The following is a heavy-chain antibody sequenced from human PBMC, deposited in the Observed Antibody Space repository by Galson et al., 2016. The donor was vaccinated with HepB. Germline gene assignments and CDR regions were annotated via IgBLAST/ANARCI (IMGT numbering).Heavy chain of an antibody. CDR2: INGGIGNT. J-gene: IGHJ5*02. V-gene: IGHV1-3*01. D-gene: IGHD2-2*01. Sequence: SVKVSCKASGYTFATYGMHWVRQAPGQRLEWMGWINGGIGNTEYSQKFQGRVSITRDKSASTAYMEVSSLTSEETAVYYCAGDCSSATVWPWVYNYFDAWGQGTPVTVSS. CDR1: GYTFATYG. CDR3: AGDCSSATVWPWVYNYFDA.